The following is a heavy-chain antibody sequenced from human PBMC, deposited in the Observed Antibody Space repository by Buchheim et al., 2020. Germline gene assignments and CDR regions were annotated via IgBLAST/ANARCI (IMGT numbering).Heavy chain of an antibody. J-gene: IGHJ6*02. CDR3: ARGRVGYCSSTSCYRSYYYYYYGMDV. CDR2: INHSGST. CDR1: GGSFSGYY. V-gene: IGHV4-34*01. Sequence: QVQLQQWGAGLLKPSETLSLTCAVYGGSFSGYYWSWIRQPPGKGLEWIGEINHSGSTNYNPSLKSRVTISVDTSKNQFSLKLSSVTAADTAVYYCARGRVGYCSSTSCYRSYYYYYYGMDVWGQGTT. D-gene: IGHD2-2*01.